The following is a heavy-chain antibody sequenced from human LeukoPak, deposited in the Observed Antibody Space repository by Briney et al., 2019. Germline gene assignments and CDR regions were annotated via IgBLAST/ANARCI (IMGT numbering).Heavy chain of an antibody. D-gene: IGHD3-22*01. CDR2: INHSGST. J-gene: IGHJ3*02. Sequence: SETLSLTCAVYGGSFSGYYWSWIRQPPGKGLEWIGEINHSGSTNHNPSLKSRVTISVDTSKNQFSLKLSSVTAADTAVYYCARLQGRITMIVVVTPGAFDIWGQGTMVTVSS. V-gene: IGHV4-34*01. CDR1: GGSFSGYY. CDR3: ARLQGRITMIVVVTPGAFDI.